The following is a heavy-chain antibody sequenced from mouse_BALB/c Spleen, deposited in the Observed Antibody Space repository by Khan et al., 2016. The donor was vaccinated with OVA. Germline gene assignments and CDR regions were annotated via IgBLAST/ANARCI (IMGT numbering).Heavy chain of an antibody. CDR3: ARRGLRWDFDY. D-gene: IGHD1-1*01. V-gene: IGHV1-7*01. CDR2: INPSTGYT. Sequence: QVQLQQSGAELAKPGASVKMSCKASGYTFINYWILWIKQRPGQGLEWIGYINPSTGYTAYNQNFKDKATLTADISSSTAYMQLSSLTSEDSAVYGGARRGLRWDFDYWGQGTTLTVSS. J-gene: IGHJ2*01. CDR1: GYTFINYW.